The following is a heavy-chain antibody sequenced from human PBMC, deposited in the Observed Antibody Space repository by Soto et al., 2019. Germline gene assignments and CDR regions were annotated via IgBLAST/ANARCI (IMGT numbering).Heavy chain of an antibody. CDR3: ARADFTIFGAGHYGMDV. CDR2: IYYSGST. D-gene: IGHD3-3*01. V-gene: IGHV4-61*08. Sequence: SETLSLTCTVSGGSISSGGYYWSWIRQPPGKGLEWIGYIYYSGSTNYNPSLKSRVTISVDTSKNQFSLKLSSVTAADTAVYYCARADFTIFGAGHYGMDVWGQGTTVTVSS. J-gene: IGHJ6*02. CDR1: GGSISSGGYY.